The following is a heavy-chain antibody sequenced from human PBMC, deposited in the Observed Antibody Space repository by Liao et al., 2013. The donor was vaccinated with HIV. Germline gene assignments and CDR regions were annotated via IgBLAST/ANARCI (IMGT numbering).Heavy chain of an antibody. V-gene: IGHV4-4*07. CDR3: ARAGGRYAGFDI. Sequence: QVQLQESGPGLVKPSETLSLTCTVSGGSISSYYWSWIRQPAGKGLEWIGRIYGSGSTDYNPSLKSRVAMSLDTSDNHFSLTLRSATAADTAXYYCARAGGRYAGFDIWGQGTMVTVSS. CDR2: IYGSGST. CDR1: GGSISSYY. D-gene: IGHD3-16*01. J-gene: IGHJ3*02.